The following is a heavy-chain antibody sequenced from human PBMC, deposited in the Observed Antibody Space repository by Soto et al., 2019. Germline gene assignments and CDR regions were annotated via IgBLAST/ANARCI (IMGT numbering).Heavy chain of an antibody. CDR1: GGSFSGYY. V-gene: IGHV4-34*01. CDR3: ARGISIAAAGGFYYYYYGMDV. J-gene: IGHJ6*01. CDR2: INHSGST. Sequence: SETLSLTCAVYGGSFSGYYWSWIRQPPGQGLEWIGEINHSGSTNYNPSFKSRVTISVDTSKNQFSLKLSSVTAADTAVYYCARGISIAAAGGFYYYYYGMDVWGQGTTVTVSS. D-gene: IGHD6-13*01.